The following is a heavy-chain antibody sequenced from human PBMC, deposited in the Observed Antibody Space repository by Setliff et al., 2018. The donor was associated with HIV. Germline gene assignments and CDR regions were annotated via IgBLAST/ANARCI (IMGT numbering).Heavy chain of an antibody. J-gene: IGHJ4*02. CDR2: INHSGST. V-gene: IGHV4-34*01. CDR1: GGSFSGYY. D-gene: IGHD1-26*01. CDR3: AGGPGTTSIDY. Sequence: ETLSLTCAVYGGSFSGYYWSWIRQPPGRGLEWIGEINHSGSTNYNMSLWSRVTISLDASRNQFSLELISVTAADTAVYYCAGGPGTTSIDYWAQGTLVTVSS.